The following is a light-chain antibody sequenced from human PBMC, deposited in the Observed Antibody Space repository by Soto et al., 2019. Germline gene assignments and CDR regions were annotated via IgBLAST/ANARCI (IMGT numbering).Light chain of an antibody. CDR2: GAS. V-gene: IGKV3-15*01. Sequence: ETVMTQSPATLSLSPGARATLSCRASQSVSSSLAWYQQKPGQAPRLLIYGASTRATGIPARFSGSGSGTEFTLTISSLQSEDFAVYYCQQYNNWPITFGQGTRLEI. J-gene: IGKJ5*01. CDR1: QSVSSS. CDR3: QQYNNWPIT.